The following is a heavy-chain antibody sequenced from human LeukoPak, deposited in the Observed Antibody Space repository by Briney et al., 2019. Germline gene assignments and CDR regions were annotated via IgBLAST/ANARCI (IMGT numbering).Heavy chain of an antibody. V-gene: IGHV1-8*01. CDR2: MNPNSGNT. CDR1: GYTFTSYY. D-gene: IGHD3-10*01. J-gene: IGHJ4*02. CDR3: ARGPLWFGEFLTDY. Sequence: GASVKVSCKASGYTFTSYYINWVRQATGQGLEWMGWMNPNSGNTGYAQKFQGRVTMTRNTSISTAYMELSSLRSEDTAVYYCARGPLWFGEFLTDYWGQGTLVTVSS.